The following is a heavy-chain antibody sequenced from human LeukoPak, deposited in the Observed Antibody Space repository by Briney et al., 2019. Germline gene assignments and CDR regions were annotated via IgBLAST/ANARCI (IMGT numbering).Heavy chain of an antibody. CDR2: IYYTGSP. CDR1: GGSINIGSYF. CDR3: ARLGMIRGIINWFDP. V-gene: IGHV4-39*01. D-gene: IGHD3-10*01. J-gene: IGHJ5*02. Sequence: SETLSLTCTVSGGSINIGSYFWGWIRQPPGEGLEWIGNIYYTGSPYYNPSLKSRVTISIDTSKNQFSLNLSSVTVADTAVYYCARLGMIRGIINWFDPWGQGTLVTVSS.